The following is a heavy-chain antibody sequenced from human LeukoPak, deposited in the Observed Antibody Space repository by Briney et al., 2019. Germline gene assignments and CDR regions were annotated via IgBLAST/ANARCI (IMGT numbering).Heavy chain of an antibody. V-gene: IGHV3-30-3*01. CDR1: GFTFGSYA. CDR3: ARDRPDTAMAYDAFDI. Sequence: GGSLRLSCAASGFTFGSYAMHWVRQAPGKGLEWVAVISYDGSNKYYADSVKGRFTISRDNSKNTLYLQMNSLRAEDTAVYYCARDRPDTAMAYDAFDIWGQGTMVTVSS. D-gene: IGHD5-18*01. J-gene: IGHJ3*02. CDR2: ISYDGSNK.